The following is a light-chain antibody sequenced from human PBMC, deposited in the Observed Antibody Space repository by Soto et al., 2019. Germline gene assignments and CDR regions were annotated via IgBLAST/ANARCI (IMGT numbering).Light chain of an antibody. Sequence: IVMTQTPLSSPVTLGQPASISCRSNQSLVHSDGNTYLSWLQQRPGQPPRLLIYKISSRVSGVPERFSGSGAETDFTLKISRVEAEDVGVYFCMQSTQFLQYTFGQGTKLEIK. CDR2: KIS. V-gene: IGKV2-24*01. CDR3: MQSTQFLQYT. J-gene: IGKJ2*01. CDR1: QSLVHSDGNTY.